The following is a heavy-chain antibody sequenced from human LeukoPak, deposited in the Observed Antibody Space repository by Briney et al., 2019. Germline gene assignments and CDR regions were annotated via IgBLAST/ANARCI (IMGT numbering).Heavy chain of an antibody. D-gene: IGHD3-22*01. J-gene: IGHJ4*02. V-gene: IGHV4-61*02. Sequence: SQTLSLTCTVSGGSFSSGSYYWSWIRQPAGRGLEWVGRIYTSGSTNYNPSLKSRLTISVDTSKNQFSLKLSSVTAADTAVYYCARSPPNYDSSGYYDHFDYWGQGTLVTVSS. CDR1: GGSFSSGSYY. CDR2: IYTSGST. CDR3: ARSPPNYDSSGYYDHFDY.